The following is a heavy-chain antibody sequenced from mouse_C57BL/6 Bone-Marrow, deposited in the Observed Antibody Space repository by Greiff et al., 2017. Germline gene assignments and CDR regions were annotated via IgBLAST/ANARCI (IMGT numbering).Heavy chain of an antibody. CDR2: ITHSGET. J-gene: IGHJ2*01. V-gene: IGHV12-3*01. CDR1: GFPITSGYY. CDR3: AGDNGY. Sequence: VQLVESGPGLVKPSQSLFLTCSITGFPITSGYYWIWIRQSPGKPLEWMGYITHSGETFYNPSLQSPISITRETSKNQFFLQLNSVTTEDTAMYYCAGDNGYWGQGTTLTVSS.